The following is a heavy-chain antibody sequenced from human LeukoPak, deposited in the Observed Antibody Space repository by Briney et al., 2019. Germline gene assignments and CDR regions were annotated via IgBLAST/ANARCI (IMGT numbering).Heavy chain of an antibody. CDR3: ARARTGRDGYNDFDY. J-gene: IGHJ4*02. Sequence: PGGSLRLSCAASGFTFSDYYMNWIRQAPGKGLEWVSYISGSGSTMYYADSVKGRFTISRDNAKNSLYLQMNSLRAEDTAVYYCARARTGRDGYNDFDYWGQGTLVTVSS. V-gene: IGHV3-11*01. CDR1: GFTFSDYY. D-gene: IGHD5-24*01. CDR2: ISGSGSTM.